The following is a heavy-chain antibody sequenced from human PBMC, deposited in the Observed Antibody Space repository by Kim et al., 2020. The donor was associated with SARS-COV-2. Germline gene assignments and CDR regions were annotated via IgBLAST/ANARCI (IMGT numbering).Heavy chain of an antibody. CDR3: ASRTYSGSYRGYYFDY. CDR2: IIPIFGTA. CDR1: GGTFSSYA. V-gene: IGHV1-69*13. Sequence: SVKVSCKASGGTFSSYAISWVRQAPGQGLEWMGGIIPIFGTANYAQKFQGRVTITADESTSTAYMELSSLRSEDTAVYYCASRTYSGSYRGYYFDYWGQGTLVTVSS. D-gene: IGHD1-26*01. J-gene: IGHJ4*02.